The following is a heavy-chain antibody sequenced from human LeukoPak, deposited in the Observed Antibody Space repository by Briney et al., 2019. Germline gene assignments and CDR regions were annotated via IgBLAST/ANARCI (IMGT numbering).Heavy chain of an antibody. V-gene: IGHV3-21*01. CDR1: GFTFSSYS. D-gene: IGHD1-26*01. CDR3: ARDNSGGSYFGSGAFDI. J-gene: IGHJ3*02. Sequence: GGSLRLSCAASGFTFSSYSMNWVRQAPGKGLEWVSSISSSSSYIYYADSVKGRFTISRDDAKNSLYLQMNSLRAEDTAVYYCARDNSGGSYFGSGAFDIWGQGTMVTVSS. CDR2: ISSSSSYI.